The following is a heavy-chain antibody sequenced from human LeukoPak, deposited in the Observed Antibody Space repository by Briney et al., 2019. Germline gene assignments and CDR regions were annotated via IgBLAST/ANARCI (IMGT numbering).Heavy chain of an antibody. D-gene: IGHD1-26*01. V-gene: IGHV3-64D*06. J-gene: IGHJ4*02. CDR3: VKSPVGATYIDY. CDR1: GFTFSSYA. CDR2: ISSNGDST. Sequence: PGRSLRLSCSASGFTFSSYAIHSVSQAPGKGLEYDSAISSNGDSTYYADSVKGRFAISRDNSKNTLYLQMTSLRAEDTAVYYCVKSPVGATYIDYWGQGTLVTVSS.